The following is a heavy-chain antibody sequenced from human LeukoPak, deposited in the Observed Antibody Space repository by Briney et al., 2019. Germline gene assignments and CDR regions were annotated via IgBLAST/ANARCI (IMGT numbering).Heavy chain of an antibody. CDR3: ARDSISGSYVHYDN. Sequence: ASVKVSCKASGYTFDRYGMNWVRQAPGQGLEWMGWINTNTGNPTYAQGFTGRFVFSLDTSVSTAYLQINSLKAEDTAVYYCARDSISGSYVHYDNWGQGTLVTVSS. CDR1: GYTFDRYG. CDR2: INTNTGNP. J-gene: IGHJ4*02. V-gene: IGHV7-4-1*02. D-gene: IGHD1-26*01.